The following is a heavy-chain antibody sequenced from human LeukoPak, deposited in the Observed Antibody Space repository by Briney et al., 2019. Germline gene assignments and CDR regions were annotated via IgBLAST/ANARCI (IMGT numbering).Heavy chain of an antibody. V-gene: IGHV3-33*06. CDR2: IWYDGSNK. CDR3: AKGYYDSRGYALYADAFDI. Sequence: RGGSLRLSCAASGFTFSSYGMHWVRQAPGKGLEWVAVIWYDGSNKYYADSVKGRFTISRDNSKNTLYLQMNSLRAEDTAVYYCAKGYYDSRGYALYADAFDIWGQGTMVTVSS. J-gene: IGHJ3*02. CDR1: GFTFSSYG. D-gene: IGHD3-22*01.